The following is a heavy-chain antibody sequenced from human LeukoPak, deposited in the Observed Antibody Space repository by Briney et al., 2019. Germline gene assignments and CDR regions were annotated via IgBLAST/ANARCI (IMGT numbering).Heavy chain of an antibody. CDR3: ASASTRYCSSTSCRDY. D-gene: IGHD2-2*01. CDR1: GFTFSSYS. CDR2: ISSSSSYI. J-gene: IGHJ4*02. V-gene: IGHV3-21*01. Sequence: GGSLRLSCAASGFTFSSYSMNWVRQAPGKGLEWVSSISSSSSYIYYAGSVKGRFTISRDNAKNSLYLQMNSLRAEDTAVYYCASASTRYCSSTSCRDYWGQGTLVTVSS.